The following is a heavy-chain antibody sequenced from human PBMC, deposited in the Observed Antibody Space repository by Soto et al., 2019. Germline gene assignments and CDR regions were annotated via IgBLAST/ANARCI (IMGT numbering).Heavy chain of an antibody. D-gene: IGHD6-19*01. Sequence: QLQLQESGPGLVKPSETLSLTCTVSGGSISSSSYYWGWIRQPPGKGLEWIGSIYYSGSTYYNPSLKSRVTISVDTSKNQFSLKLSSVTAADTAVYYCARHNIVAGDFDYWGQGTLVTVSS. CDR3: ARHNIVAGDFDY. CDR2: IYYSGST. V-gene: IGHV4-39*01. J-gene: IGHJ4*02. CDR1: GGSISSSSYY.